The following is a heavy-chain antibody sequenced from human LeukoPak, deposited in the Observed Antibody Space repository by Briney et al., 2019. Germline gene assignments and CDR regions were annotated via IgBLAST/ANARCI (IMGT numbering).Heavy chain of an antibody. CDR2: ISSSSSYI. D-gene: IGHD6-19*01. Sequence: GGSLRLSCAASGFTFSSYNMNWVRQAPGKGLEWVSSISSSSSYIYYTDSVKGRFTISRDNAKNSLYLQMNSLRAEDTAVYYCARIDVAVAGTGLDYWGQGTLVTVSS. CDR3: ARIDVAVAGTGLDY. V-gene: IGHV3-21*01. CDR1: GFTFSSYN. J-gene: IGHJ4*02.